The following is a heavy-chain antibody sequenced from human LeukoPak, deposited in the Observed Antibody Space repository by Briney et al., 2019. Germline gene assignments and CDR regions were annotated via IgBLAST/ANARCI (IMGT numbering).Heavy chain of an antibody. J-gene: IGHJ4*02. CDR2: IYYSGST. V-gene: IGHV4-39*01. D-gene: IGHD7-27*01. CDR3: ARHRFANWGNFDY. CDR1: GGSISSSSYY. Sequence: SETLSLTCTVSGGSISSSSYYWGWIRQPPGKGLEWIGSIYYSGSTYYNPSLKSRVTISVDTSKNQFSLKLSSVTAADTAVNYCARHRFANWGNFDYWGQGTLVTVSS.